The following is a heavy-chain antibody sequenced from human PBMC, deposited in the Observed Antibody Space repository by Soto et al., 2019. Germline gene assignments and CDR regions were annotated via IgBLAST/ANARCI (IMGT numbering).Heavy chain of an antibody. V-gene: IGHV3-11*06. J-gene: IGHJ4*02. Sequence: QVQLVESGGGLVKPGGSLRLSCAASGFTFSDYYMSWIRQAPGKGLEWVSHIRGSSTYTNYADSVKGRFTISRDNAKNSLYLQMNGLRAEDTAVYYCARGSLSGSYGDFYYWGQGTLVTVSS. CDR2: IRGSSTYT. CDR1: GFTFSDYY. CDR3: ARGSLSGSYGDFYY. D-gene: IGHD1-26*01.